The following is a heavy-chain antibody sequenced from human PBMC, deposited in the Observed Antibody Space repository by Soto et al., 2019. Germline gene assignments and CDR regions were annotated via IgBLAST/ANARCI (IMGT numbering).Heavy chain of an antibody. D-gene: IGHD6-13*01. CDR3: AKDLAAGFMEASPFDS. CDR2: ISWNSGSI. V-gene: IGHV3-9*01. Sequence: QAPGKGREWVSGISWNSGSIGYADPVKGRFTISRDNAKNSLYLQMNSLRAEDTALYYCAKDLAAGFMEASPFDSWGQGKLATV. J-gene: IGHJ3*01.